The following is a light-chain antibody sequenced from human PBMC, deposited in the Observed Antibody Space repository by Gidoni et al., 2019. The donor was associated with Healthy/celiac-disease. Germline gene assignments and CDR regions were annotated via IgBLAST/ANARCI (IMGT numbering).Light chain of an antibody. CDR2: GAS. J-gene: IGKJ2*01. V-gene: IGKV3-20*01. Sequence: EIVLTQSPVTLSLSPGETATLSCRASQSVSSSYLAWYQQKPGQAPRLLIYGASSRATGIPDRFSGSGSGTDFTLTISRLEPEDFAVYYCQQYGSSPPHTFGQGTKLEIK. CDR1: QSVSSSY. CDR3: QQYGSSPPHT.